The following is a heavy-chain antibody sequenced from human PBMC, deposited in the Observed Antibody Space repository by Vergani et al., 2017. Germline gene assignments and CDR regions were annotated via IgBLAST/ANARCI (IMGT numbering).Heavy chain of an antibody. D-gene: IGHD4-23*01. V-gene: IGHV4-61*02. CDR1: GGSISSGSYY. CDR2: IYTSGST. J-gene: IGHJ6*03. CDR3: ARGDYGGNYSYYYYYYMDV. Sequence: QVQLQESGPGLVKPSQTLSLTCTVSGGSISSGSYYWSWIRQPAGKGLEWIGRIYTSGSTNYNPSLKSRVTISVDTSKTQFSLKLSSVTAADTAVYYCARGDYGGNYSYYYYYYMDVWGKGTTVTVSS.